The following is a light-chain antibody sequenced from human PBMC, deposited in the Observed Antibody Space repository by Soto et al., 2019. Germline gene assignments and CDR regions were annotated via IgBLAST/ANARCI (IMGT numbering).Light chain of an antibody. CDR1: GSNIGSKA. J-gene: IGLJ2*01. CDR3: AAWDESLDGVL. V-gene: IGLV1-44*01. CDR2: NNN. Sequence: QSALTQPPSASGTPGQRVTISCSGSGSNIGSKAVDWYQQLPGTAPKLLIFNNNQRPSGVPDRFSASKSGTSASLAINGLHSEDEADYYCAAWDESLDGVLFGGGTKLTVL.